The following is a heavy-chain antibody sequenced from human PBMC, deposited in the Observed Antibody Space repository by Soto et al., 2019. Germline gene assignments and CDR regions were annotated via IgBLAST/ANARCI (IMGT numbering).Heavy chain of an antibody. J-gene: IGHJ6*02. CDR3: ARVLARQWLPYGMDV. D-gene: IGHD6-19*01. CDR2: IYYSGST. V-gene: IGHV4-59*01. CDR1: GCSISIYY. Sequence: SETLSLTCTVSGCSISIYYWSWIRQPPGKGLEWIGYIYYSGSTNYNPSLKSRVTISVDTSKNQFSLKLSSVTAADTAVYYCARVLARQWLPYGMDVWGQGTTVTVSS.